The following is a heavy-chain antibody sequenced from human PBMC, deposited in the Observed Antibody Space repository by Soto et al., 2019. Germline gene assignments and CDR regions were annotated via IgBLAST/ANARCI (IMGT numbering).Heavy chain of an antibody. CDR2: IIPIFGTA. D-gene: IGHD6-25*01. J-gene: IGHJ6*04. Sequence: SVKVSCKASGGTFSSYAISWVRQAPGQGLEWMGGIIPIFGTANYAQKFQGRVTITADESTSTAYMELSSLRSEDTAVYYCARSRDYLPPYYYGMDVWGXGTTVTVSS. CDR3: ARSRDYLPPYYYGMDV. CDR1: GGTFSSYA. V-gene: IGHV1-69*13.